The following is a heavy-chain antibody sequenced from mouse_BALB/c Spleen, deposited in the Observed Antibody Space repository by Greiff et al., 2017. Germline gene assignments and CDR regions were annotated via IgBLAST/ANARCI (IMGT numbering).Heavy chain of an antibody. V-gene: IGHV14-3*02. D-gene: IGHD1-1*01. CDR1: GFNIKDTY. CDR3: AYGSSYWYCDG. J-gene: IGHJ1*01. CDR2: IDPANGNT. Sequence: LVESGAELVKPGASVKLSCTASGFNIKDTYMHWVKQRPEQGLEWIGRIDPANGNTKYDPKFQGKATITADTSSNTAYLQLSSLTSEDTAVYYCAYGSSYWYCDGWGAGTTVTVSS.